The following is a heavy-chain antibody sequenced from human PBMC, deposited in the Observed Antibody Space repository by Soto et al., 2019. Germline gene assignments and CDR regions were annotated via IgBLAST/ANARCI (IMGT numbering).Heavy chain of an antibody. CDR2: ISAYSGNT. Sequence: QVQLVQSGAEVKKPGASVKVSCKPSGYTFTSYGITWVRQAPGQGLEWMGWISAYSGNTNYAQKIQGRGTMTTDTSTSRASMELRSLTSDETAVYYSASSYWGGDCYSNVPFHYYYYGMDAWGQATKLTVSS. D-gene: IGHD2-21*02. V-gene: IGHV1-18*01. J-gene: IGHJ6*02. CDR3: ASSYWGGDCYSNVPFHYYYYGMDA. CDR1: GYTFTSYG.